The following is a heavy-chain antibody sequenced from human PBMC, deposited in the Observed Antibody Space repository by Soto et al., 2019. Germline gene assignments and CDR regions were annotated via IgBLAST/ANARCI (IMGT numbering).Heavy chain of an antibody. V-gene: IGHV4-59*01. Sequence: TSETRSRTWTVSGGSLGSYCWSWRRQPPGKGLEWIGYVFYTGRANYNASLKSRVSISLDTSNYQFSLKLSSVTAADTAVYYCARDGDGRMTTNPYYYNGMDVWGPGTTVTVSS. CDR1: GGSLGSYC. CDR3: ARDGDGRMTTNPYYYNGMDV. J-gene: IGHJ6*02. CDR2: VFYTGRA. D-gene: IGHD4-4*01.